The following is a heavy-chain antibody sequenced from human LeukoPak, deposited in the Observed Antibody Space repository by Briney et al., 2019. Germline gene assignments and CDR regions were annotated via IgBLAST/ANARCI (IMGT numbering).Heavy chain of an antibody. V-gene: IGHV3-30-3*01. Sequence: PGGSLRLSCAASGFTFSSYAMYWVRQAPGTGLEWVAVISYGGNNKYYADSVKGRFTISRDNSKNTLYLQMNSLRAEDTAVYYCARGYDYYYYGMDVWGQGTTVTVSS. J-gene: IGHJ6*02. CDR2: ISYGGNNK. CDR1: GFTFSSYA. CDR3: ARGYDYYYYGMDV. D-gene: IGHD5-12*01.